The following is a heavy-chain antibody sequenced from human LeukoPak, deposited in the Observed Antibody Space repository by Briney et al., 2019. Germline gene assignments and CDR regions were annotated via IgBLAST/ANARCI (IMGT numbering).Heavy chain of an antibody. J-gene: IGHJ4*02. CDR3: ARVNGSYFDY. V-gene: IGHV4-61*01. D-gene: IGHD1-26*01. CDR1: GDSVSSGSYY. Sequence: SETLSLTCTVSGDSVSSGSYYWSWIRQPPGKGLEWIGYIYYSGSTNYNPSLKSRVTISVDTSKNQFSLKLSSVTAADTAVYYCARVNGSYFDYWGQGTLVTVSS. CDR2: IYYSGST.